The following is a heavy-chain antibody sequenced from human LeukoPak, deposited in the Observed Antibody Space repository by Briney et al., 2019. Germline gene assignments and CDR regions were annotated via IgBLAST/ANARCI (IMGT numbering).Heavy chain of an antibody. V-gene: IGHV4-61*01. Sequence: PSETLSLTCTVSGGSVSSGSYYWICIRQPPGRGLKWVVYNYYSGSTAYYPSLKRRVTISLDTPKNQFSLGLSSVTAADTAVYYCAKSHRCPGYNYNYYNGMDGLGQGTTVTVSS. CDR2: NYYSGST. D-gene: IGHD5-24*01. CDR1: GGSVSSGSYY. CDR3: AKSHRCPGYNYNYYNGMDG. J-gene: IGHJ6*02.